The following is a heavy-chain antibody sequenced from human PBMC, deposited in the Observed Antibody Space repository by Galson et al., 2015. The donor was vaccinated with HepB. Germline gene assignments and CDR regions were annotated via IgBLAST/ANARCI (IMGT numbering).Heavy chain of an antibody. Sequence: SLRLSCAASGFTFSSYAMHWVRQAPGKGLEWVAVISYDGSNKYYADSVKGRFTISRDNSKNTLYLQMNSLRAEDTAVYYCARESVTVAPNYDAFDIWGQGTMVTVSS. J-gene: IGHJ3*02. CDR1: GFTFSSYA. D-gene: IGHD6-19*01. CDR2: ISYDGSNK. CDR3: ARESVTVAPNYDAFDI. V-gene: IGHV3-30*04.